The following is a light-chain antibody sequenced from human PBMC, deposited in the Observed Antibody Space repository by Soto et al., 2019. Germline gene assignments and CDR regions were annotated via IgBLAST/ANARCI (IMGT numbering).Light chain of an antibody. V-gene: IGLV2-14*01. J-gene: IGLJ1*01. Sequence: QSALTQPASLSGSPGQSITISCTGTSSDIGAYDYVSWFPQRPGKSRKLMISEVNPRPSGVSNRFSGSKSGNKAYLTISGLQVEDEADYFCFSFTTTSSHVFGTGSKVTVL. CDR1: SSDIGAYDY. CDR2: EVN. CDR3: FSFTTTSSHV.